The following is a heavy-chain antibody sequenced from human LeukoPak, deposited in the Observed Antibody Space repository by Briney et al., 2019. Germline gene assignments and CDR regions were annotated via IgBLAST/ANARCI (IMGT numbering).Heavy chain of an antibody. J-gene: IGHJ4*02. CDR2: IIPIFGTA. V-gene: IGHV1-69*06. CDR1: GGPFSSYA. CDR3: ASLGVTAAAGDYYFDY. Sequence: GASVKVSCKASGGPFSSYAISWVRQAPGQGLEWMGGIIPIFGTANYAQKFQGRVTITADKSTSTAYMELSSLRSEDTAVYYCASLGVTAAAGDYYFDYWGQGTLVTVSS. D-gene: IGHD6-13*01.